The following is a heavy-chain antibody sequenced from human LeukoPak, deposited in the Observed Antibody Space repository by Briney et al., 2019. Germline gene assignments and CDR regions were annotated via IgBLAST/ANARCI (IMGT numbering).Heavy chain of an antibody. Sequence: ASVKVSCKASGGTFSSYAISWVGQAPGQGLEWMGGIIPIFGTANYAQKFQGRVTITADESTSTAYMELSSLRSEDTAVYYCARVGSRVGAVDYWGRGTLVTASS. V-gene: IGHV1-69*13. D-gene: IGHD1-26*01. CDR3: ARVGSRVGAVDY. CDR2: IIPIFGTA. J-gene: IGHJ4*02. CDR1: GGTFSSYA.